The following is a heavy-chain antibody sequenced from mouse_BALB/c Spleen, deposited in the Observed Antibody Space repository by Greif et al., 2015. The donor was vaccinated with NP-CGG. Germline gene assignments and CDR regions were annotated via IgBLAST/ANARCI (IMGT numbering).Heavy chain of an antibody. CDR1: GYTFTSYW. J-gene: IGHJ3*01. CDR2: IYPGSGST. V-gene: IGHV1S22*01. D-gene: IGHD2-5*01. CDR3: TREGSNYGFDY. Sequence: LQQPGSELVRPGASVKLSCKASGYTFTSYWMHWVKQRPGQGLEWIGNIYPGSGSTNYDEKFKSKATLTVDTSSSTDYMQISSLTSGDSAVYYCTREGSNYGFDYWGQETLVTVSA.